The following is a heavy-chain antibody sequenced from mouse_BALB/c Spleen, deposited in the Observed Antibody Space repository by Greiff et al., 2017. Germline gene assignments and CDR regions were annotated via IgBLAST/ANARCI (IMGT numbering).Heavy chain of an antibody. CDR2: IYPGDGDT. V-gene: IGHV1-87*01. D-gene: IGHD2-1*01. Sequence: VQLVESGAELARPGASVKLSCKASGYTFTSYWMQWVKQRPGQGLEWIGAIYPGDGDTRYTQKFKGKATLTADKSSSTAYMQLSSLASEDSAVYYCARRRVYYGNYGAMDYWGQGTSATVPS. J-gene: IGHJ4*01. CDR1: GYTFTSYW. CDR3: ARRRVYYGNYGAMDY.